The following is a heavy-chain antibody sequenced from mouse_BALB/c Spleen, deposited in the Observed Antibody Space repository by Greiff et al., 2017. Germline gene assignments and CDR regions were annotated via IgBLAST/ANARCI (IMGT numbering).Heavy chain of an antibody. CDR3: ARFTYDYYAMDY. CDR2: ISSGGSYT. Sequence: EVQRVESGGGLVKPGGSLKLSCAASGFTFSSYTMSWVRQTPEKRLEWVATISSGGSYTYYPDSVKGRFTISRDNAKNNLYLQMSSLKSEDTAMYYCARFTYDYYAMDYWGQGTSVTVSS. CDR1: GFTFSSYT. D-gene: IGHD5-1*01. J-gene: IGHJ4*01. V-gene: IGHV5-6-4*01.